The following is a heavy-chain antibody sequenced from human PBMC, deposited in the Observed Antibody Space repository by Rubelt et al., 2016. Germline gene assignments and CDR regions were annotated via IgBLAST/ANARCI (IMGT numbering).Heavy chain of an antibody. J-gene: IGHJ4*02. V-gene: IGHV4-59*01. CDR2: IYYSGST. D-gene: IGHD1-26*01. CDR3: AIVGATRAVDY. Sequence: QVQLQQWGAGLVKPSETLSLTCTVSGGSISSYYWSWIRQPPGKGLEWIGYIYYSGSTNYNPSLKSRVTISVDTSKNQFSLKLSSVTAADTAVYYCAIVGATRAVDYWGQGTLVTVSS. CDR1: GGSISSYY.